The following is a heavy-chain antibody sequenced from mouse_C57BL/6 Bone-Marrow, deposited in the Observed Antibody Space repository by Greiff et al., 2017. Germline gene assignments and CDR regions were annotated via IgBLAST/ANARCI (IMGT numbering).Heavy chain of an antibody. CDR3: ARSLYDYDDYWYFDV. V-gene: IGHV1-26*01. J-gene: IGHJ1*03. CDR1: GYTFTDYY. D-gene: IGHD2-4*01. Sequence: VQLQQSGPELVKPGASVKISCKASGYTFTDYYMNWVKQSHGKSLEWIGDINPNNGGTSYNQKFKGKATLTVDKSSSTAYMELRSLTSEDSAVYYCARSLYDYDDYWYFDVWGTGTTVTVSS. CDR2: INPNNGGT.